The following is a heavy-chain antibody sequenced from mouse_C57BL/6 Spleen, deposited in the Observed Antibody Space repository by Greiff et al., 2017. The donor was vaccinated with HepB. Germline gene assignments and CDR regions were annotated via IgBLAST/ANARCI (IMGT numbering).Heavy chain of an antibody. V-gene: IGHV3-6*01. CDR2: ISYDGSN. Sequence: ESGPGLVKPSQSLSLTCSVTGYSITSGYYWNWIRQFPGNKLEWMGYISYDGSNNYNPSLKNRISITRDTSKNQFFLKLNSVTTEDTATYYCATLNWDAFVYWGQGTTLTVSS. J-gene: IGHJ2*01. CDR1: GYSITSGYY. D-gene: IGHD4-1*02. CDR3: ATLNWDAFVY.